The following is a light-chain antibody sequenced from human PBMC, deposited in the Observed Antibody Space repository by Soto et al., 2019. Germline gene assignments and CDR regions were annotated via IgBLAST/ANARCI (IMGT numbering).Light chain of an antibody. CDR2: GTS. CDR3: QQYHNFWT. CDR1: QSVSRN. Sequence: EIVMTQSPATLSVSPGETATLSCRASQSVSRNLACYQQKPGQAPRLLIYGTSTRATDIPARFSGSGSGTEFTLTISSLQSEDFAVYYCQQYHNFWTFGQGTKVEIK. J-gene: IGKJ1*01. V-gene: IGKV3-15*01.